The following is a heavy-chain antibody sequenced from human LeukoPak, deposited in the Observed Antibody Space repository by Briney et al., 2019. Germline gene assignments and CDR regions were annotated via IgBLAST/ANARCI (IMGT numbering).Heavy chain of an antibody. J-gene: IGHJ4*02. CDR1: GYTLTELS. CDR2: FDPEDGET. Sequence: ASVKVSCTVSGYTLTELSMHWVRQAPGKGLEWMGGFDPEDGETIYAQKFQGRVTMTEDTSTDTAYVELSSLRSEDTAVYYCATLLWFGEPYYFDYWGQGTLVTVSS. V-gene: IGHV1-24*01. D-gene: IGHD3-10*01. CDR3: ATLLWFGEPYYFDY.